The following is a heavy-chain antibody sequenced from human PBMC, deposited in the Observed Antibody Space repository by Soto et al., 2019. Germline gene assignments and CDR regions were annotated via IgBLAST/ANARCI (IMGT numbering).Heavy chain of an antibody. V-gene: IGHV1-3*01. CDR3: ARGGAGVAAAATNYFYYGMDV. Sequence: ASVKVSCKASGYTFTGYAMHWVRQAPGQRLEWMGWINAGNGNTKYSQKFQGRVTITRDTSASTAYMELSSLRSEDTAVYYCARGGAGVAAAATNYFYYGMDVWGRGTTVTAP. J-gene: IGHJ6*02. CDR2: INAGNGNT. D-gene: IGHD6-13*01. CDR1: GYTFTGYA.